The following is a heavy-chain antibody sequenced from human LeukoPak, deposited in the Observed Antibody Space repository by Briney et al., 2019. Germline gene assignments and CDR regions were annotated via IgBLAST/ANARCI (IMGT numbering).Heavy chain of an antibody. CDR3: ARAYMTATRHFDS. CDR2: IIPIFGTP. J-gene: IGHJ4*02. V-gene: IGHV1-69*13. Sequence: ASVKVSCKASGGTFSSYAISWVRQAPGQGLEWMGGIIPIFGTPHYAQKFQDRVTVTADASTSTAYMELSSLRSEDTAVYYCARAYMTATRHFDSWGQGTLVTVSS. CDR1: GGTFSSYA. D-gene: IGHD2-21*02.